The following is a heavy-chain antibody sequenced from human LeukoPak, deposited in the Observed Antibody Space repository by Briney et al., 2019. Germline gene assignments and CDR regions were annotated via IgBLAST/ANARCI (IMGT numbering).Heavy chain of an antibody. J-gene: IGHJ4*02. CDR3: AGPHDFFDY. CDR2: ILFDGTTA. V-gene: IGHV3-33*01. Sequence: GLEWVAVILFDGTTADYIASVRGRFSISRDNSKNMVYLQMNSLRVDDTAVYYCAGPHDFFDYWGQGTLVTVSS.